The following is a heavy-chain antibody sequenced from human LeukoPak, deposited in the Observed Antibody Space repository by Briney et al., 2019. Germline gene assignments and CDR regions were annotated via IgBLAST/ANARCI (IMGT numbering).Heavy chain of an antibody. Sequence: SGPTLVKPTQTLTLTCTFSGFSLSTSGVGVGWIRQPPGKALEWLALIYWNDDKRYSPSLKSRLTITKDTSKNQVVLTMTNMDPVDTATYYCAHTGRDSSGYYYFFDYWGQGTLVTVSS. CDR1: GFSLSTSGVG. CDR2: IYWNDDK. J-gene: IGHJ4*02. CDR3: AHTGRDSSGYYYFFDY. V-gene: IGHV2-5*01. D-gene: IGHD3-22*01.